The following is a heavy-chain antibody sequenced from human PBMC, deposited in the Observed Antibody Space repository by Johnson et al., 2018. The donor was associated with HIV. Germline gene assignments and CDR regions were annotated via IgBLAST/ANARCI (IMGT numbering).Heavy chain of an antibody. CDR3: AKRLGFDNRGDQFDI. Sequence: VQLVESGGGVVQPGRSLRLSCAASGFTFSRYWMHWVRQAPGKGLVWVATVSGGGGITYYADSVKGRFSISRDNSNNTLSLQMDSLRVEDTAVYYCAKRLGFDNRGDQFDIWGQGAMVTVSS. D-gene: IGHD3-22*01. CDR2: VSGGGGIT. J-gene: IGHJ3*02. CDR1: GFTFSRYW. V-gene: IGHV3-23*04.